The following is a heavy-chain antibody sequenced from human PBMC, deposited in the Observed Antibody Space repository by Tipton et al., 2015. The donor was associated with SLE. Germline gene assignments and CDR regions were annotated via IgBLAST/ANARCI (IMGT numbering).Heavy chain of an antibody. CDR3: AQDAPGRGPF. CDR2: IYSGGST. D-gene: IGHD5-12*01. J-gene: IGHJ4*02. CDR1: GFTFSSYA. V-gene: IGHV3-23*03. Sequence: SLRLSCAASGFTFSSYAMSWVRQAPGKGLEWVSVIYSGGSTDYADSVKGRFTISRNNSKNTLYLQMNSLRAEDTALYYCAQDAPGRGPFWGQGTLVTVSS.